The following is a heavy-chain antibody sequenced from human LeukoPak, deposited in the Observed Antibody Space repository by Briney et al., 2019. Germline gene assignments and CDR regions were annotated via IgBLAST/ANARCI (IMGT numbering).Heavy chain of an antibody. CDR3: ARGPNWNQEYYYYMDA. J-gene: IGHJ6*03. CDR2: MNPNSGNT. D-gene: IGHD1-20*01. Sequence: ASVKVSCKASGYTFTSYDINWVRQATGQGLEWMGWMNPNSGNTGYAQKFQGRVTITRNTSISTAYMELSSLRSEDTAVYYCARGPNWNQEYYYYMDAWGKGTTVTVSS. CDR1: GYTFTSYD. V-gene: IGHV1-8*03.